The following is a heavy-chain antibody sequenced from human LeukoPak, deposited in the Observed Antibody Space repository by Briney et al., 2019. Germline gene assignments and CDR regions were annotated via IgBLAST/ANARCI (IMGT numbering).Heavy chain of an antibody. J-gene: IGHJ4*02. CDR1: GGSISSSNYF. CDR2: FYYTGNT. D-gene: IGHD6-19*01. CDR3: ARAFYSSGWLFDY. Sequence: TASETLSLTCTVSGGSISSSNYFWGWIRQPPGKGPEWIGSFYYTGNTYYNPSLKSRVTISVDTSRNQFSLKLSSVTAADTAVHYCARAFYSSGWLFDYWGQGTLVTVSS. V-gene: IGHV4-39*01.